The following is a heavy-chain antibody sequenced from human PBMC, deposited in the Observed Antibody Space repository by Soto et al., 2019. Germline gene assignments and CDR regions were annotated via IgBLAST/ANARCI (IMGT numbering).Heavy chain of an antibody. V-gene: IGHV3-30-3*01. CDR2: ISYDGSNK. CDR3: AREGVPAAIDPYYYYYYGMDV. Sequence: QVQLVESGGGVVQPGRSLRLSCAASGFTFSSYAMHWVRQAPGKGLEWVAVISYDGSNKYYADSVKGRFTISRDNSKNTLYLQMNSLRAEDTAVYYCAREGVPAAIDPYYYYYYGMDVWGQGTTVTVSS. CDR1: GFTFSSYA. J-gene: IGHJ6*02. D-gene: IGHD2-2*02.